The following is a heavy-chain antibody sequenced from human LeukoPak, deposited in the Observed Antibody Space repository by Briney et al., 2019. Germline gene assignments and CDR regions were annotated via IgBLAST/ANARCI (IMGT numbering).Heavy chain of an antibody. CDR2: IYYSGST. CDR3: AREGYCSGGSCYNTFDY. J-gene: IGHJ4*02. V-gene: IGHV4-30-4*01. CDR1: GGSISSGDYY. Sequence: SQTLSLTCTVSGGSISSGDYYWSWIRQPPGKGLEWIGYIYYSGSTYYNPSLKSRVTISVDTSKNQFPLKLSSVTAADTAVYYCAREGYCSGGSCYNTFDYWGQGTLVTVSS. D-gene: IGHD2-15*01.